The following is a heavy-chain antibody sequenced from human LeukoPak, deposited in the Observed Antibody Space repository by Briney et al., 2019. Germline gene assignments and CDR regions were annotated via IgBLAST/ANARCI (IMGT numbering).Heavy chain of an antibody. Sequence: GGSQRLSCVVSEFTFSRYSVNWVRQAPGKGLEWVSSISNAGTYKDYADSVKGRFTISRDNAKNSLYLQMDSLRVEDTAMYYCETYDGAGRGYWGQGTLVAVSS. D-gene: IGHD4/OR15-4a*01. CDR3: ETYDGAGRGY. CDR2: ISNAGTYK. CDR1: EFTFSRYS. V-gene: IGHV3-21*01. J-gene: IGHJ4*02.